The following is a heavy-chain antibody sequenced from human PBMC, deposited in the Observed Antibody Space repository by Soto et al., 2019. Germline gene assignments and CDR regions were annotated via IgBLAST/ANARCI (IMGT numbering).Heavy chain of an antibody. Sequence: QVQLVQSGAEVKKPGSSVKVSCKDSAGTFSSYAISWVRQAPGQGLEWMGGIIPIFGTANYAQKFQGRVTITADESTSTAYMELSSLRSEDTAAYYCARDSGGDPMSPYGMDVWGQGTTVTVSS. CDR3: ARDSGGDPMSPYGMDV. CDR1: AGTFSSYA. V-gene: IGHV1-69*12. J-gene: IGHJ6*02. CDR2: IIPIFGTA. D-gene: IGHD1-26*01.